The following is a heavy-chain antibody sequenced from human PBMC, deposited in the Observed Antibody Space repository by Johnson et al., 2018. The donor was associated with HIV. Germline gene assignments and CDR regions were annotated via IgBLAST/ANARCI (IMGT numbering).Heavy chain of an antibody. V-gene: IGHV3-30*03. CDR2: ISYDGSNK. J-gene: IGHJ3*02. CDR1: GFTFSSYG. CDR3: ARGGANSLKLLDI. D-gene: IGHD4-23*01. Sequence: QVQLVESGGGVVQPGRSLRLSCAASGFTFSSYGMHWVRQAPGKGLEWVAVISYDGSNKYYADSVKGRFTISRDNSKNTLYLQMNSLRAEDTAVYYCARGGANSLKLLDIGGQGTMVTVSS.